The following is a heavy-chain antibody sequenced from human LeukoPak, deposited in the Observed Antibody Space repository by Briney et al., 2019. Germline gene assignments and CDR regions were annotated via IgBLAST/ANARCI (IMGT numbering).Heavy chain of an antibody. J-gene: IGHJ6*02. CDR2: ISGSGGST. D-gene: IGHD6-19*01. CDR1: GFTFSSYA. V-gene: IGHV3-23*01. Sequence: GGSLRLSCAASGFTFSSYAMSWVRQAPGKGLEWVSAISGSGGSTYYADSVKGRFTISRDNAKNSLYLQMNSLRAEDTAVYYCASTQYSSGWYDYGMDVWGQGTTVTVSS. CDR3: ASTQYSSGWYDYGMDV.